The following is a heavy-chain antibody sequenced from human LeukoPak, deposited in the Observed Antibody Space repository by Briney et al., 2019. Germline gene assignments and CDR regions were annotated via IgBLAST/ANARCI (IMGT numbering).Heavy chain of an antibody. D-gene: IGHD5-24*01. CDR3: AKSGRDGRYYFDY. Sequence: GGSLRLSCAASGFTFSTYAMTWVRQAPGKGLEWVSSIDGSGGSTYYADSVKGRFTISRDNSKNALFLQMSSLRAEDTAVYYCAKSGRDGRYYFDYWGQGTLVTVSS. CDR2: IDGSGGST. J-gene: IGHJ4*02. V-gene: IGHV3-23*01. CDR1: GFTFSTYA.